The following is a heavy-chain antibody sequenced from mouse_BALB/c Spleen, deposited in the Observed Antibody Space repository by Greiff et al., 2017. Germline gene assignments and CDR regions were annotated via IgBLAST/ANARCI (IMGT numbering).Heavy chain of an antibody. Sequence: EVQLQESGAELVRSGASVKLSCTASGFTIKDYYMHWVKQRPEQGLEWIGWIDPENGDTEYAPKFQGKATMTADTSSNTAYLQLSSLTSDDTAVYYCNAYGNYGMAYWGQGTLVTVSA. J-gene: IGHJ3*01. CDR3: NAYGNYGMAY. CDR2: IDPENGDT. V-gene: IGHV14-4*02. D-gene: IGHD2-1*01. CDR1: GFTIKDYY.